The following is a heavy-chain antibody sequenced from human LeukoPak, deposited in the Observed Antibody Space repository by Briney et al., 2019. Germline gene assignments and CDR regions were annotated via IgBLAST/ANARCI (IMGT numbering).Heavy chain of an antibody. CDR2: IIPILGIA. D-gene: IGHD3-22*01. J-gene: IGHJ6*02. CDR3: AREHLITGESPVYNYYGMDV. V-gene: IGHV1-69*04. Sequence: SVKVSCKASGGAFSSYAISWVRQAPGQGLEWMGRIIPILGIANYAQKFQGRVTITADKSTSTAHMELSSLRSEDTAVYYCAREHLITGESPVYNYYGMDVWGQGTTVTVSS. CDR1: GGAFSSYA.